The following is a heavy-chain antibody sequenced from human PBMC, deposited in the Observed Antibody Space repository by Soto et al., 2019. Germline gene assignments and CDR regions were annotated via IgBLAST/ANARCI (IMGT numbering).Heavy chain of an antibody. J-gene: IGHJ3*02. CDR2: ISAYNGNT. CDR3: ATFITGDAFDI. V-gene: IGHV1-18*01. D-gene: IGHD1-20*01. CDR1: GYTFTSYA. Sequence: ASVKVSCKASGYTFTSYAMHWVRQAPGQGLEWMGWISAYNGNTNYAQKLQGRVTMTTDTSTSTAYMELRSLRSDDTAVYYCATFITGDAFDIWGQGTMVTVSS.